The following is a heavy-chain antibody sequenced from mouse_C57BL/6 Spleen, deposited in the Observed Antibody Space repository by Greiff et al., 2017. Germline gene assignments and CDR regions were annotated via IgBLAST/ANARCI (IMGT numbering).Heavy chain of an antibody. J-gene: IGHJ3*01. D-gene: IGHD1-1*01. Sequence: EVKLVESGPVLVKPGPSVKISCKASGFTFTDYYMHWVKQSHGKSLEWIGLVYPYNGGTSYNQKFKGKATLTVDTSSSTAYMELNSLTSEDSAVYYCASHYYGSSPPFAYWGQGTLVTVSA. V-gene: IGHV1-36*01. CDR1: GFTFTDYY. CDR3: ASHYYGSSPPFAY. CDR2: VYPYNGGT.